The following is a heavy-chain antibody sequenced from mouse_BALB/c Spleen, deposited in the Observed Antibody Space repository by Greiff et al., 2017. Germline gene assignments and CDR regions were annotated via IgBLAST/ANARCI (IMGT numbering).Heavy chain of an antibody. D-gene: IGHD1-1*01. CDR2: ISYSGST. CDR1: GYSITSDYA. V-gene: IGHV3-2*02. J-gene: IGHJ4*01. Sequence: EVKLMESGPGLVKPSQSLSLTCTVTGYSITSDYAWNWIRQFPGNKLEWMGYISYSGSTSYNPSLKSRISITRDTSKNQFFLQLNSVTTEDTATYYCARKSSSAMDYWGQGTSVTVSS. CDR3: ARKSSSAMDY.